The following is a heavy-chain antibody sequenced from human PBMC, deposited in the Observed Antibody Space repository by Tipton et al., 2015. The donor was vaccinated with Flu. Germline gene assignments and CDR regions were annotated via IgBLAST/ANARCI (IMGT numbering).Heavy chain of an antibody. CDR3: ARRDYSNYVSEPKNWFDP. J-gene: IGHJ5*02. Sequence: TLSLTCGVSGDSITSSNYYWGWIRQPPGKGLEWIGNTFHSGNTYLNPSLKSRVTISIDTSKNEFSLKLSSVTAADTAVYYCARRDYSNYVSEPKNWFDPWGQGALVNVSS. CDR1: GDSITSSNYY. V-gene: IGHV4-39*07. D-gene: IGHD4-11*01. CDR2: TFHSGNT.